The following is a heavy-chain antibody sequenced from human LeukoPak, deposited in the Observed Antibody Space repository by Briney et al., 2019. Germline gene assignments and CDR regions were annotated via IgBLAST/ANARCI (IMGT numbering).Heavy chain of an antibody. CDR2: IYYSGST. CDR1: GGSISSYY. Sequence: SETLSLTCTVSGGSISSYYWSWIRQPPGKGLEWIGYIYYSGSTNYNPSLKSRVTISVDRSKNQFSLKLSSVTAADTAVYYCARRSRDGYRDWGQGTLVTVSS. D-gene: IGHD5-24*01. J-gene: IGHJ4*02. V-gene: IGHV4-59*12. CDR3: ARRSRDGYRD.